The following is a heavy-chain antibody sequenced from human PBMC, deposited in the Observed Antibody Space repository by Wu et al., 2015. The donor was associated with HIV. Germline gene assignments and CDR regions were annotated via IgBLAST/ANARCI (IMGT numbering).Heavy chain of an antibody. V-gene: IGHV1-2*02. CDR3: ARDGNIAAAGYRPYYYYMDV. CDR1: IHLHRRT. CDR2: STLTVVA. D-gene: IGHD6-13*01. Sequence: QLVQSGAEVKKPGASVKVSCKAFWIHLHRRTICTGCDRPLDKGLSGWDGSTLTVVAQTMHRSFRAGSTMTRDTSISTAYMELSRLRSDDTAVYYCARDGNIAAAGYRPYYYYMDVWGKGTTVTGLL. J-gene: IGHJ6*03.